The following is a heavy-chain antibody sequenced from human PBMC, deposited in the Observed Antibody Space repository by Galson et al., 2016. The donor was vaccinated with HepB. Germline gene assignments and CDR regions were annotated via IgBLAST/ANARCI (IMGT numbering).Heavy chain of an antibody. J-gene: IGHJ4*02. CDR1: GFTFSTYT. Sequence: SLRLSCAGSGFTFSTYTMSWVRQAPGKGLEWVSGTDGSGGSTYYADSVKGRFTISRDNSKSTMYLQMNSLKAEDTAIYYCAKDRYWNRDFDYWGQGTLVFVSS. V-gene: IGHV3-23*01. CDR2: TDGSGGST. D-gene: IGHD1-1*01. CDR3: AKDRYWNRDFDY.